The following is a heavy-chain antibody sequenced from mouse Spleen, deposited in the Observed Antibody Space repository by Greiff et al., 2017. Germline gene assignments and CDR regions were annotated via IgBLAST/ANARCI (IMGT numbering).Heavy chain of an antibody. CDR2: INPSSAYT. J-gene: IGHJ2*02. V-gene: IGHV1-7*01. D-gene: IGHD4-1*01. CDR1: GYTFTTYW. Sequence: VQLQQSGAEMVKPGASVKLSCKASGYTFTTYWMHWVKQRPGQGLEWIGYINPSSAYTKYNQNFKDKATLTADKSSSTAYMQLSSLTFEDSAVYYCARWKQGRDYFDSWGQGTSLTVSS. CDR3: ARWKQGRDYFDS.